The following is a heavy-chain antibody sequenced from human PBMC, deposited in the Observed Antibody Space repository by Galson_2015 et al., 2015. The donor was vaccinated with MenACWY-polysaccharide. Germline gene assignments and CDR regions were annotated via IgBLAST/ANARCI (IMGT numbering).Heavy chain of an antibody. J-gene: IGHJ4*03. CDR1: GGTFSDAS. CDR2: IIPIAGMT. Sequence: SVKVSCKASGGTFSDASFGWVRQAPGQGLEWMGRIIPIAGMTNYAQKFQGRVTISADTSTSTAYMEVTSLRSEDTAVYFCAKVDCSGDRCY. CDR3: AKVDCSGDRCY. D-gene: IGHD2-15*01. V-gene: IGHV1-69*02.